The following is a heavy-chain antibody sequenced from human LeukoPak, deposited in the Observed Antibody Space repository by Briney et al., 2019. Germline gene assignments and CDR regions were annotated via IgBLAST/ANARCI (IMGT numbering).Heavy chain of an antibody. J-gene: IGHJ4*02. V-gene: IGHV1-24*01. Sequence: GASVKVSCKVSGYTLTELSMHWVRQAPGKGLEWMGGFDPEDGETIYAQKFQGRVTMTEDTSTDTAYMELSSLRSEDTAVYYCATVDSGEMATSCGFDYWGQGTLVTVSS. CDR2: FDPEDGET. CDR3: ATVDSGEMATSCGFDY. CDR1: GYTLTELS. D-gene: IGHD5-24*01.